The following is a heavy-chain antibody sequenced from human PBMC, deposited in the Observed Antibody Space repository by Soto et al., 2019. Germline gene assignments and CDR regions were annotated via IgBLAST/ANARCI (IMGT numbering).Heavy chain of an antibody. J-gene: IGHJ4*02. V-gene: IGHV4-34*01. CDR3: ARVADCRGGSCYFSVDY. D-gene: IGHD2-15*01. CDR2: INHSGIT. CDR1: GGSFSGHY. Sequence: SETLSLTCAVYGGSFSGHYWSWVGQSPGQGLEWIGEINHSGITNDNPSLNPSLKSRVITSVDTSKNQFSLKLSSVTAADTAVYYCARVADCRGGSCYFSVDYWGQGTLVS.